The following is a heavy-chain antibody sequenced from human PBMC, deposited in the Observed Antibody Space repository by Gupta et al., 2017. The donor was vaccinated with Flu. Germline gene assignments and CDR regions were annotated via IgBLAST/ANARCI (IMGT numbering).Heavy chain of an antibody. CDR3: ARSARQAFEI. D-gene: IGHD6-13*01. V-gene: IGHV4-59*01. Sequence: QMELQALALGMVTPSASLSATCTGSGGAIRIFYWSWIRHLPGKGLEGFGYSYYSGSPNYNPSVKSRGRISVDRSKTQFLLRLRSVNAADTAEYFCARSARQAFEIWGQWKMVNGSS. CDR1: GGAIRIFY. J-gene: IGHJ3*02. CDR2: SYYSGSP.